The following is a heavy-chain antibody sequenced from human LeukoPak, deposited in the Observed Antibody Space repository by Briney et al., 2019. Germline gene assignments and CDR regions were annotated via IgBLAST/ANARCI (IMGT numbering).Heavy chain of an antibody. V-gene: IGHV4-4*07. CDR1: GGSISSYY. CDR3: ARGYYDSSGYYRYGNWFDP. Sequence: SETLSLTCAVSGGSISSYYWSWIRQPAGKGLEWIGRIYTSGSTNYNPSLKSRVTISVDKSKNQFSLKLSSVTAADTAVYYCARGYYDSSGYYRYGNWFDPWGQGTLVTVSS. J-gene: IGHJ5*02. D-gene: IGHD3-22*01. CDR2: IYTSGST.